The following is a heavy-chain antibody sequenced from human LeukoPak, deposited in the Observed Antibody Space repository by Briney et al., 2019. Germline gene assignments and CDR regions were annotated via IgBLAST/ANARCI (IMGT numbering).Heavy chain of an antibody. Sequence: PGGSLRLSCAASGFSFSNYAMSWVRQAPGKGLEWFSSISGSGYNTYYIDSVKGRFTISRDNSKNTLYLQMNSLRAEDTAVYYCARPVGVTNRVMEDYWGQGTLVTVSS. CDR3: ARPVGVTNRVMEDY. D-gene: IGHD2-8*01. J-gene: IGHJ4*02. CDR2: ISGSGYNT. V-gene: IGHV3-23*01. CDR1: GFSFSNYA.